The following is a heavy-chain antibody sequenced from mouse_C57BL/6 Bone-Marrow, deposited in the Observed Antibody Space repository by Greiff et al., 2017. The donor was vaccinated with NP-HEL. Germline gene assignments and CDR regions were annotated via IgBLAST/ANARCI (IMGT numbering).Heavy chain of an antibody. CDR3: TRRVAYDYSFAY. Sequence: VQMQQSGAELVKPGASVKLSCTASGFNIKDYYMHWVKQRTEQGLEWIGRIDPEDGETKYAPNFKGKATMTEDTSSNTAYLQLSSLTSEDTAVYYCTRRVAYDYSFAYWGQGTLVTVSA. V-gene: IGHV14-2*01. D-gene: IGHD2-4*01. CDR1: GFNIKDYY. CDR2: IDPEDGET. J-gene: IGHJ3*01.